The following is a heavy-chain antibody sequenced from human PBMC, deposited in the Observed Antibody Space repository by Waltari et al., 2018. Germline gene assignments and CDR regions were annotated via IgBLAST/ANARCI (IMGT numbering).Heavy chain of an antibody. V-gene: IGHV1-2*06. CDR1: GYTFPGYY. CDR3: ARTKRFLEWLSLPD. D-gene: IGHD3-3*01. J-gene: IGHJ4*02. CDR2: INPNRGGT. Sequence: QVQLVQSGAAVTKPGASVKVSCKASGYTFPGYYMHLVRPAPGQGLEWMGRINPNRGGTNYEKKFQGRVTMTRDTSISTAYMELSRLRSDDTAVYYCARTKRFLEWLSLPDWGQGTLVTVSS.